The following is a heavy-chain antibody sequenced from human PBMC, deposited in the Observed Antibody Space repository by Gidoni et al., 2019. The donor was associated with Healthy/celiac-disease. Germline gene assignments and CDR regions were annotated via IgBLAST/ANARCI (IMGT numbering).Heavy chain of an antibody. Sequence: QVQLQESGPGLVKPSETLSLTCTGSGGSISSYYWSWIRQPAGKGLEWIGRIYTSGSTNYNPSLKRRVTMSVDTSKNQFSLKLSSVTAADTAVYYCATHYYGSGSSQAERYYFDYWGQGTLVTVSS. V-gene: IGHV4-4*07. CDR1: GGSISSYY. CDR3: ATHYYGSGSSQAERYYFDY. J-gene: IGHJ4*02. D-gene: IGHD3-10*01. CDR2: IYTSGST.